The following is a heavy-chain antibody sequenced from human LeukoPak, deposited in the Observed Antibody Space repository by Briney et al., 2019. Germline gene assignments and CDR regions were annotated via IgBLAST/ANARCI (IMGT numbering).Heavy chain of an antibody. J-gene: IGHJ4*02. CDR2: ISYSGST. D-gene: IGHD5-12*01. CDR1: GGSISSGDDY. V-gene: IGHV4-30-4*01. CDR3: ARDFRGYGY. Sequence: PSQTLSLTCTVSGGSISSGDDYWSWIRQPPGKGLEWIGYISYSGSTYYNPSLKSRVTISVDTSKNQFSLKLSSETAADTAVYYCARDFRGYGYWGQGTLVTVSS.